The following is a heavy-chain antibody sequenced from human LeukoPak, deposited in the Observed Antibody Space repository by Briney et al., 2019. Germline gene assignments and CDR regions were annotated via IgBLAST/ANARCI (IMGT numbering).Heavy chain of an antibody. D-gene: IGHD2-15*01. Sequence: PGGSLRLSCAASGFTFSSYAMSWVRQAPGKGLEWVANMKQDGSQKYYVDSVKGRFTISRDNAKNSLYLQMNSLGAEDTAVYYCARESQGYCSGGSCSEGTIDIWGQGTMVTVSS. J-gene: IGHJ3*02. CDR1: GFTFSSYA. CDR3: ARESQGYCSGGSCSEGTIDI. CDR2: MKQDGSQK. V-gene: IGHV3-7*01.